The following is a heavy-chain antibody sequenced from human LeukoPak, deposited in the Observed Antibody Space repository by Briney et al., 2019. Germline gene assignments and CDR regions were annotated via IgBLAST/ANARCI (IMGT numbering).Heavy chain of an antibody. CDR3: TRVQAGRAGLMDV. CDR1: GFTLSGYW. D-gene: IGHD6-13*01. CDR2: IDSDGTTT. Sequence: GGSLRLSCAASGFTLSGYWMHWVRQAPGEGLVWVSRIDSDGTTTNYADSVKGRFTTSRDNAKNTLYLQMNSLRAEDTALYYCTRVQAGRAGLMDVWGRGTTVTVSS. V-gene: IGHV3-74*01. J-gene: IGHJ6*02.